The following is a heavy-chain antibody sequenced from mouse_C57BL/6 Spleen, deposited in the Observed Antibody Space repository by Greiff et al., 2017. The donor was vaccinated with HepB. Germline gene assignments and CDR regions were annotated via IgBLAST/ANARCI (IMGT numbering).Heavy chain of an antibody. CDR1: GYTFTSYW. D-gene: IGHD1-1*01. J-gene: IGHJ3*01. CDR2: IDPSDSYT. Sequence: QVQLQQSGAELVRPGTSVKLSCKASGYTFTSYWMHWVKQRPGQGLEWIGVIDPSDSYTNYNQKFKGKATLTVDTSSSTAYMQLSSLTSEDSAVYYCARHYYGSSYWFAYWGQGTLVTVSA. V-gene: IGHV1-59*01. CDR3: ARHYYGSSYWFAY.